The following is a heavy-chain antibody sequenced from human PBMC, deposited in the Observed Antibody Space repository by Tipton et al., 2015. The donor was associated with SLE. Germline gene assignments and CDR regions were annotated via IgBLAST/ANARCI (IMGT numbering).Heavy chain of an antibody. CDR2: INRSGFT. J-gene: IGHJ6*03. V-gene: IGHV4-34*01. CDR3: VRGGPSNWRSSYDYMDV. CDR1: GGSFSGYY. Sequence: LRLSCSIYGGSFSGYYWSWIRQPPGKGLEWIGEINRSGFTTFNPSLKSRVTISVDTSKVQFSLNLTSVTAADTAVYFCVRGGPSNWRSSYDYMDVWGEGTTVTVSS. D-gene: IGHD1-1*01.